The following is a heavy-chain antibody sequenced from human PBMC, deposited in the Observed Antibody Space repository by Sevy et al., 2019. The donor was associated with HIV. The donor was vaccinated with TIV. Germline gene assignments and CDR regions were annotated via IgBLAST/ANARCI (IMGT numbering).Heavy chain of an antibody. V-gene: IGHV3-30*04. CDR2: ISYEGSNK. CDR3: AGDCALSYGDYDYCYYYGMDV. Sequence: GGSLRLAWAAAGFIFSTYAVHWVRQAPGKGREWVAVISYEGSNKYYADSVKGRFTTSRDNSKKTTYLQMTSMGAEDLDVDDCAGDCALSYGDYDYCYYYGMDVWGQGTTVTVSS. J-gene: IGHJ6*02. D-gene: IGHD4-17*01. CDR1: GFIFSTYA.